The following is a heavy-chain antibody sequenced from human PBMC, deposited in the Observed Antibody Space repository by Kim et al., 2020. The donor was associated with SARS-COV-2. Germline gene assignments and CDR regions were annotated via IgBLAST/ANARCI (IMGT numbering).Heavy chain of an antibody. V-gene: IGHV4-61*01. CDR3: ARDAGLGGSGSYFYYGMDV. CDR2: IYYSGST. Sequence: SETLSLTCTVSGGSVSSGSYYWSWIRQPPGKGLEWIGYIYYSGSTNYNPSLKSRVTISVDTSKNQFSLKLSSVTAADTAVYYCARDAGLGGSGSYFYYGMDVWGQGTTVTVSS. CDR1: GGSVSSGSYY. J-gene: IGHJ6*02. D-gene: IGHD3-10*01.